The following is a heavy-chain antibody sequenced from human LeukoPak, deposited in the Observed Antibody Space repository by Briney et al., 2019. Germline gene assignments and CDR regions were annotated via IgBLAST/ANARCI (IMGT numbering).Heavy chain of an antibody. CDR2: IIPILGIA. D-gene: IGHD2-15*01. CDR3: ARVRPRDIVVVVAATDYYGMDV. J-gene: IGHJ6*01. CDR1: GGTFSSYA. Sequence: SVKVSCKASGGTFSSYAISWVRQAPGQGLEWMGRIIPILGIANYAQKFQGRVTITADKSTSTAYMELSSLRSEDTAVYYCARVRPRDIVVVVAATDYYGMDVWGKGPRSPSPQ. V-gene: IGHV1-69*04.